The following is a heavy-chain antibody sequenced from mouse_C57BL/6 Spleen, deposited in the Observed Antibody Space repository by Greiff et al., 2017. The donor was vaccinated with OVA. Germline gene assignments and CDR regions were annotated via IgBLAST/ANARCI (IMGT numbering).Heavy chain of an antibody. J-gene: IGHJ3*01. Sequence: QVQLKESGPELVKPGASVKISCKASGYAFSGSWMNWVKQRPGKGLEWIGRIYPGDGDTNYNGTFKGKATLTADKSSSTAYMHISSSASEDFAVYFCASNWDASFAYWGQGTLVTVSA. CDR1: GYAFSGSW. V-gene: IGHV1-82*01. CDR3: ASNWDASFAY. D-gene: IGHD4-1*02. CDR2: IYPGDGDT.